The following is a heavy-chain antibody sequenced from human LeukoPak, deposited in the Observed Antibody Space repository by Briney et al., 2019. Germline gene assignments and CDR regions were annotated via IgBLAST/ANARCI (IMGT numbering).Heavy chain of an antibody. CDR3: ARVTNVPLNWFDP. D-gene: IGHD6-6*01. Sequence: GGSLRLSCAASGFTFSSYSMNWVRQAPGKGLEWVSYISSSSSTIYYADSVKGRFTISRNNAKNSLYLQMNSLRAEDTAVYYCARVTNVPLNWFDPWGQGTLVTVSS. CDR2: ISSSSSTI. CDR1: GFTFSSYS. V-gene: IGHV3-48*04. J-gene: IGHJ5*02.